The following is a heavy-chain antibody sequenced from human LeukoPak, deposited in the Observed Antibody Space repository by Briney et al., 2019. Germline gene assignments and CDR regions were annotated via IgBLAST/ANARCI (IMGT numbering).Heavy chain of an antibody. J-gene: IGHJ4*02. V-gene: IGHV3-74*01. CDR1: GFTFSNHW. CDR2: IKGDGSSI. D-gene: IGHD1-26*01. Sequence: GGSLRLSCVASGFTFSNHWMHWVRQNPGKGLVWVSRIKGDGSSISHADSVTGRFTISRDNAKNTLYLQMNNLRAEDTGVYYCVRDGVGAPPFDYWGEGILVTVSS. CDR3: VRDGVGAPPFDY.